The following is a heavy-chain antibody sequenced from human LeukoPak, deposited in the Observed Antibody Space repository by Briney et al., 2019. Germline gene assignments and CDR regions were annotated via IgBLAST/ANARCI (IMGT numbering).Heavy chain of an antibody. V-gene: IGHV3-30-3*01. J-gene: IGHJ4*02. CDR3: ASFLGYCSGGSCY. Sequence: PGRSLRLSCAASGFTFSSYGMHWVRQAPGKGLEWVAVISYDGSNLDYADSVKGRFTISRDNAKNSLYLQMNSLRAEDTAVYYCASFLGYCSGGSCYWGQGTLVTVSS. D-gene: IGHD2-15*01. CDR1: GFTFSSYG. CDR2: ISYDGSNL.